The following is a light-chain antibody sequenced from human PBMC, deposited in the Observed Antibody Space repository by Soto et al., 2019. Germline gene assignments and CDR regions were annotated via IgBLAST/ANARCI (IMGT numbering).Light chain of an antibody. CDR3: QQYGNSPIT. CDR1: QSISSGY. CDR2: GAS. Sequence: EIVFTQSPGTLSLSRGGRATRSWRASQSISSGYLAWYQQKPGQAPRLIIYGASSRATGIPDRFSGSGSETDFTLTISRLEPEDFPVYYCQQYGNSPITFGQGTRLEIK. V-gene: IGKV3-20*01. J-gene: IGKJ5*01.